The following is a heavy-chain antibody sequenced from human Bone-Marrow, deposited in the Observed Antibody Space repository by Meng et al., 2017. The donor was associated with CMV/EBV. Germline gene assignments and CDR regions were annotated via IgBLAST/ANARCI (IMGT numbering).Heavy chain of an antibody. D-gene: IGHD2/OR15-2a*01. Sequence: GGSLRLSCAVSGITFQTYWMHWVRQSPGKGLIWLSGISPSGTNTSSADSVKGRFTTSRDNVKNILYLHLNALSAEDTSVYFCAGSPPNLRGDMNFFYALDVWGHGTTVTVSS. CDR2: ISPSGTNT. CDR1: GITFQTYW. CDR3: AGSPPNLRGDMNFFYALDV. V-gene: IGHV3-74*01. J-gene: IGHJ6*02.